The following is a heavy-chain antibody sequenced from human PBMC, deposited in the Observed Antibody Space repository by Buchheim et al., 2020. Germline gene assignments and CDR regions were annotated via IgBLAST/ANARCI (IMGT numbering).Heavy chain of an antibody. Sequence: EVQLLESGGGLVQPGGSLRLSCAASGFTFSSYAMAWVRQVPGKGLEWVSRITGSGGNPAYADSVKGRFTVSRDNSKNRLHVQMISLIAEDTAVYYCAKSMATIWSFDYWGQGTL. J-gene: IGHJ4*02. V-gene: IGHV3-23*01. D-gene: IGHD5-24*01. CDR3: AKSMATIWSFDY. CDR1: GFTFSSYA. CDR2: ITGSGGNP.